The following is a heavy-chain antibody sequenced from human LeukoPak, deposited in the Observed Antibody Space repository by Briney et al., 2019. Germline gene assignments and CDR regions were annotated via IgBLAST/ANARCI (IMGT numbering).Heavy chain of an antibody. J-gene: IGHJ1*01. Sequence: PGASVKVSCKASGYTFTGYYMHWVRQAPGQGLEWMGWIIPNSGGTNYAQKFQGRVTMTRGTSISTAYMELSRLRSDDTAVYYCATGYSSGWYGNSAEYFQHWGQGTLVTVSS. CDR3: ATGYSSGWYGNSAEYFQH. CDR2: IIPNSGGT. V-gene: IGHV1-2*02. D-gene: IGHD6-19*01. CDR1: GYTFTGYY.